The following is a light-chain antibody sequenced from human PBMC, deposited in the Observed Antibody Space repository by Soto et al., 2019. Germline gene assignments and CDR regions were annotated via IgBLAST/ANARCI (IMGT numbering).Light chain of an antibody. CDR3: ESYAGSNNYV. Sequence: QSALTQPPSASGSPGQSVTISCTGTKSDIGVYDFVSWYQHHPGKAPRLIIYEVVQRPSGVPDRFSGSKSGNTASLTVSGLQAAAEADYFCESYAGSNNYVFGSGTKVTV. J-gene: IGLJ1*01. CDR1: KSDIGVYDF. V-gene: IGLV2-8*01. CDR2: EVV.